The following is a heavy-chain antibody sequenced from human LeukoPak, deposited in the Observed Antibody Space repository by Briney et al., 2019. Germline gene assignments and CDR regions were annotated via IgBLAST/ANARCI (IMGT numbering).Heavy chain of an antibody. Sequence: PGGSLRLSCAASGFTLSSNYMSWVRQAPGKGLEWVSLIGVGGTTYYADSVKGRFTISRDNSKNTLYLEMNSLRAEDTAVYYCARSAPFYFDYWGQGTLVTVSS. V-gene: IGHV3-53*01. CDR3: ARSAPFYFDY. CDR1: GFTLSSNY. J-gene: IGHJ4*02. CDR2: IGVGGTT.